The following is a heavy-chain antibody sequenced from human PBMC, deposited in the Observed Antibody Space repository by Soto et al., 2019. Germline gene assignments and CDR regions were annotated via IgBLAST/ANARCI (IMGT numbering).Heavy chain of an antibody. Sequence: EVQLLESGGGLVQPGGSLRLSCAASGFTFSNYGMTWIRQAPGKGLEWVSSICVSGTFYAASVKGRFTISRDNSKNTPYLQMNSLRAEATAVSCCGKGTPNTGSPDYWGQVTLVTVSS. CDR3: GKGTPNTGSPDY. CDR2: ICVSGT. D-gene: IGHD1-1*01. J-gene: IGHJ4*02. CDR1: GFTFSNYG. V-gene: IGHV3-23*01.